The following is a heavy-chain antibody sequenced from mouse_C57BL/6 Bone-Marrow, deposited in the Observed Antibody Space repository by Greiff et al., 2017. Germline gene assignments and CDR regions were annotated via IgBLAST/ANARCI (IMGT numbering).Heavy chain of an antibody. D-gene: IGHD1-1*01. CDR1: GYTFTDYY. J-gene: IGHJ1*03. Sequence: VQLQQSGPELVKPGASVKISCKASGYTFTDYYMNWVKQRHGKSLEWIGVINPNNGGTSYNQKFKGKATLTVDKSSSTAYMELRSLTAEDSAVYDCARYHGSSDRYWYFDVWGTGTTVTVSS. CDR3: ARYHGSSDRYWYFDV. V-gene: IGHV1-26*01. CDR2: INPNNGGT.